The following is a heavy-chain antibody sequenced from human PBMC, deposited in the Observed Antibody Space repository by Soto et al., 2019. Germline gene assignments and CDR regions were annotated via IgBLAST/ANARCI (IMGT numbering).Heavy chain of an antibody. V-gene: IGHV4-34*01. Sequence: PSETLSLTCAVYGGSFSGYYWSWIRQPPGKGLEWFGEINHSGSTNYNPSLKSRVTISVDTSKNQFSLKLSSVTAADTAVYYCARGPSAYYDFWSGYYSPSFDYWGQGTLVTVSS. CDR1: GGSFSGYY. D-gene: IGHD3-3*01. CDR2: INHSGST. CDR3: ARGPSAYYDFWSGYYSPSFDY. J-gene: IGHJ4*02.